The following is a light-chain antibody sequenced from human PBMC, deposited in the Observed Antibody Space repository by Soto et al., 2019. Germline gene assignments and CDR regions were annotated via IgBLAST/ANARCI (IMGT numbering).Light chain of an antibody. V-gene: IGKV3-15*01. CDR3: QEDNNWPST. CDR2: GAS. Sequence: EIVMTQSPATLSVSPGERATLSCRASQSVSSNLACYQQKPGQAPRLLIYGASTRANGIPARFSGSGSVTEFTLTISSLQSEDFAVYYCQEDNNWPSTFGQGNKLEIK. J-gene: IGKJ2*01. CDR1: QSVSSN.